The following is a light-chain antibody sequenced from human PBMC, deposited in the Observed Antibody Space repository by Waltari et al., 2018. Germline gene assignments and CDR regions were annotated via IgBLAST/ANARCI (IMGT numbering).Light chain of an antibody. V-gene: IGKV3D-15*01. Sequence: DIVMTQSPATLSLSPGESATLSCRASQSVRSTFAWFQQKPGQPPRLLIYGTSTRATCSPARFSGSGSGTEFSLTISSLQPEDFATSYCQQYDHWPWTFGQGTRVEAK. CDR3: QQYDHWPWT. CDR1: QSVRST. CDR2: GTS. J-gene: IGKJ1*01.